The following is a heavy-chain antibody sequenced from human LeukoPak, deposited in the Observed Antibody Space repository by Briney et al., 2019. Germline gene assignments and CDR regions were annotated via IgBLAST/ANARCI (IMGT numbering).Heavy chain of an antibody. V-gene: IGHV1-2*02. CDR1: GYTFTCYY. CDR3: ARGTYYYDTSFDY. J-gene: IGHJ4*02. CDR2: INPNSGGT. Sequence: GASVKVSCKASGYTFTCYYMHWVRQAPGQGLEWMGWINPNSGGTNYAQKFQGRVTMTRDTSISTAYMELSRLRSDDTAVYYCARGTYYYDTSFDYWGQGTLVTVSS. D-gene: IGHD3-22*01.